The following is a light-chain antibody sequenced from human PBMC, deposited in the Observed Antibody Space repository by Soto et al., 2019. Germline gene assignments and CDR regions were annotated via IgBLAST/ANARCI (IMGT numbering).Light chain of an antibody. V-gene: IGLV2-23*02. Sequence: QSALTQPASVSGSLGQSITISCTGTNSDVGSYNLVSWYQQHPGKAPKRMIYEVSKRPSGVSNRFSGSKSGNTASLTISGLQAEDEADYYCCSYAGSSTYVFGTGTKVTVL. CDR1: NSDVGSYNL. CDR3: CSYAGSSTYV. CDR2: EVS. J-gene: IGLJ1*01.